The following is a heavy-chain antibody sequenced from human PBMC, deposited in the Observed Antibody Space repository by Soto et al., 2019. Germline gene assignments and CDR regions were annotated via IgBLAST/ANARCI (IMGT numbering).Heavy chain of an antibody. Sequence: PGESLKISCKGSGYSFTSYWIGWVRQMPGKGLEWMGIIYPGGSDTRYSPSFQGQVTISADKSISTAYLQWSSLKASDTAMYYCARRHGSSGLDDAFDIWGQGTMVTVSS. J-gene: IGHJ3*02. D-gene: IGHD6-6*01. CDR3: ARRHGSSGLDDAFDI. CDR1: GYSFTSYW. CDR2: IYPGGSDT. V-gene: IGHV5-51*01.